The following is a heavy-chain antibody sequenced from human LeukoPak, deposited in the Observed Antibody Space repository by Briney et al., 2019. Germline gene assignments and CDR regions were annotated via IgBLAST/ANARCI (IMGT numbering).Heavy chain of an antibody. CDR2: IWYDGSNK. Sequence: HPGRSLRLSCAASGFTFSSYVMHWVRQAPGKGLEWVAVIWYDGSNKYYADSVKGRFTISRDNSKNTLYLQMNSLRAEDTAMYYCARGRSTLDAFDIWGQGTMVTVSS. CDR1: GFTFSSYV. CDR3: ARGRSTLDAFDI. V-gene: IGHV3-33*01. J-gene: IGHJ3*02.